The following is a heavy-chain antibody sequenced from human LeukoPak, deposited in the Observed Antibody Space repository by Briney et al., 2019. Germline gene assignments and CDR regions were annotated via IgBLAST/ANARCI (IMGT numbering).Heavy chain of an antibody. V-gene: IGHV3-23*01. CDR2: ISGSGGST. Sequence: GGSLRLSCAASGFTFSSYSMNWVRLAPGKGLEWVSAISGSGGSTYYADSVKGRFTISRDNSKNTLYLQMNSLRAEDTAVYYCAKGGRYCSSTSCLANWFDPWGQGTLVTVSS. CDR3: AKGGRYCSSTSCLANWFDP. J-gene: IGHJ5*02. D-gene: IGHD2-2*01. CDR1: GFTFSSYS.